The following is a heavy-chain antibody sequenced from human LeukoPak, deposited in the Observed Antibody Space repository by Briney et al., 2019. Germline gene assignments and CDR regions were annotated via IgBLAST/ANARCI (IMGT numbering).Heavy chain of an antibody. CDR2: GCICGST. Sequence: PSETLSLTCTVSGGSISIYYWNWIWQPAAKGLEWVGRGCICGSTTYNPSLKRRVTMSIDTSKNQFSLKLTSVTAADTAVYCCARDTYYYGSGTYYFNYWGQGTLVTVSS. V-gene: IGHV4-4*07. D-gene: IGHD3-10*01. CDR3: ARDTYYYGSGTYYFNY. CDR1: GGSISIYY. J-gene: IGHJ4*02.